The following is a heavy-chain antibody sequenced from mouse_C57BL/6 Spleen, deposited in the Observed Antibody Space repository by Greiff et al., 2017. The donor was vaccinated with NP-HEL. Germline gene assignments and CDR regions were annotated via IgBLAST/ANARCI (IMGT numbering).Heavy chain of an antibody. V-gene: IGHV3-6*01. D-gene: IGHD4-1*01. J-gene: IGHJ2*01. CDR2: ISYDGSN. Sequence: ESGPGLVKPSQSLSLTCSVTGYSITSGYYWNWIRQFPGNKLEWMGYISYDGSNNYNPSLKNRISITRDTSKNQFFLKLNSVTTEDTATYYCAREGITGTIDYWGQGTTLTVSS. CDR3: AREGITGTIDY. CDR1: GYSITSGYY.